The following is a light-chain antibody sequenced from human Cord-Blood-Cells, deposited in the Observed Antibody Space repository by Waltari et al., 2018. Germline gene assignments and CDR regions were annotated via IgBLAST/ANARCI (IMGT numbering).Light chain of an antibody. V-gene: IGLV2-14*01. CDR3: SSYTSSSTLV. CDR1: SSDVGGYHY. CDR2: DVS. J-gene: IGLJ2*01. Sequence: QSALTQPASVSGSPGQSITISCTGTSSDVGGYHYVSWYQQHPAKAPTLRIYDVSNRPSGVSMRFSGSKSGNTASLTISGLQAEDDADYYCSSYTSSSTLVFGGGTKLTVL.